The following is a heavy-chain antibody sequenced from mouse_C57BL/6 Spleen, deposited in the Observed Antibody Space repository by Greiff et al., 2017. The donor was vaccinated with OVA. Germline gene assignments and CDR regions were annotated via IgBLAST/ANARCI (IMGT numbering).Heavy chain of an antibody. CDR3: ARAYYSNYDY. CDR2: ISDGGSYS. D-gene: IGHD2-5*01. CDR1: GFTFSSYA. V-gene: IGHV5-4*03. J-gene: IGHJ2*01. Sequence: VKLVESGGGLVKPGGSLKLSCAASGFTFSSYAMSWVRQTPEKRLEWVATISDGGSYSYYPDNVTGRFPISRDNAKNNLYLQMSQLKSEDTAMYYCARAYYSNYDYWGQGTTLTVSS.